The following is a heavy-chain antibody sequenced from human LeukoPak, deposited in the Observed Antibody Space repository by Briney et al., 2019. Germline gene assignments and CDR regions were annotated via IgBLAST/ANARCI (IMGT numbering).Heavy chain of an antibody. D-gene: IGHD3-10*01. CDR1: GFTVSTNY. CDR2: IQSGGST. V-gene: IGHV3-66*01. Sequence: GGSLRLSCVASGFTVSTNYMDWVRQAPGKGLEWVSLIQSGGSTYYTDSAKGRFTISRDNSKNTLYLQLNSLRAEDTAVYYCARDDGAGGPFDYWGQGTLVTVSS. CDR3: ARDDGAGGPFDY. J-gene: IGHJ4*02.